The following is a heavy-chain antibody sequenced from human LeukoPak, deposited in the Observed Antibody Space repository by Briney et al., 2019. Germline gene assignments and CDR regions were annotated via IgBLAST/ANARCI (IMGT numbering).Heavy chain of an antibody. CDR3: ARDRYSSGWFDY. Sequence: GGSLRLSCEVSGFTVSSNYLSWVRQAPGKGLEWVSLIYSGGSTYYADSVKGRFIISRDNSQNTLYLQMNSLRVDGTAVYYCARDRYSSGWFDYWGQGTLVTVSS. CDR2: IYSGGST. CDR1: GFTVSSNY. D-gene: IGHD6-19*01. V-gene: IGHV3-66*01. J-gene: IGHJ5*01.